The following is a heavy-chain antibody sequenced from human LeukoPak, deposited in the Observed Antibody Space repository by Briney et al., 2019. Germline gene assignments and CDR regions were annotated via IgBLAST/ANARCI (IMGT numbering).Heavy chain of an antibody. CDR1: GFTFSSFS. D-gene: IGHD3-16*02. CDR2: ISRRGDNT. Sequence: PGGSLRLSCAASGFTFSSFSMSWVRQAPGRGLERVSRISRRGDNTYDADSVKGRFTISRDNSKTSLYLQMDSLRAEDTAVYYCAKGPRPDLSVTHTVENWGQGTLVTVSS. V-gene: IGHV3-23*01. CDR3: AKGPRPDLSVTHTVEN. J-gene: IGHJ4*02.